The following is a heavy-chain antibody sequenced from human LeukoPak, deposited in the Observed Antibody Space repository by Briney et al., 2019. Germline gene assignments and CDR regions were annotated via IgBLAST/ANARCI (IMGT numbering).Heavy chain of an antibody. Sequence: SETLSLTRTVSGGSISNSYYYWGWTRQPPGEALEWIGSIYYSGTTYYKPSLKSRVTISVDTSKNQFSLRLSSVTAADTAVYYCARETQDSSSWYWGRGTLVIVSS. J-gene: IGHJ4*02. CDR2: IYYSGTT. CDR3: ARETQDSSSWY. CDR1: GGSISNSYYY. V-gene: IGHV4-39*01. D-gene: IGHD6-13*01.